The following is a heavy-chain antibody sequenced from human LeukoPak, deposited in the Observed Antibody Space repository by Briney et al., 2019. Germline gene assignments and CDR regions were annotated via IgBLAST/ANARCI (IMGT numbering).Heavy chain of an antibody. D-gene: IGHD3-16*01. CDR2: IYYSGST. V-gene: IGHV4-39*07. CDR3: ARGGGGVITMTDGWFDP. J-gene: IGHJ5*02. CDR1: GGSISSSSYY. Sequence: ETLSLTCTVSGGSISSSSYYWGWIRQPPGKGLEWIGSIYYSGSTYYNPSLKSRVTISVDTSKNQFSLKLSSVTAADTAVYYCARGGGGVITMTDGWFDPWGQGTLVTVSS.